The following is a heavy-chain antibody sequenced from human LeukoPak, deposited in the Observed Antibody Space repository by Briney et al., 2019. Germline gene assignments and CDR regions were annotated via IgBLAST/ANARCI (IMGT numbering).Heavy chain of an antibody. CDR1: GGTFSSYA. Sequence: GASVKVSCKASGGTFSSYAISWVRQAPGQGLEWMGGIIPIFGTANYAQKFQGRVTITADESTSTAYMELSSLRSEDTAVYYCARRRIAAGYFDYWGQGTLVTVSS. V-gene: IGHV1-69*13. CDR3: ARRRIAAGYFDY. D-gene: IGHD6-25*01. J-gene: IGHJ4*02. CDR2: IIPIFGTA.